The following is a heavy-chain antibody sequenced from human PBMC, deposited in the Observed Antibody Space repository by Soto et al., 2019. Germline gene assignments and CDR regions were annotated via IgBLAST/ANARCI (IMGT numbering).Heavy chain of an antibody. J-gene: IGHJ3*02. V-gene: IGHV4-39*01. CDR1: GGSISSSSYY. CDR3: ARGGSSDWQVAFDI. D-gene: IGHD6-19*01. CDR2: IYYSGST. Sequence: PSETLSLTCTVSGGSISSSSYYWGWIRQPPGKGLEWIGSIYYSGSTYYNPSLKSRVTISVDTSKNQFSLKLSSVTAADTAVYYCARGGSSDWQVAFDIWGQGTMVTVSS.